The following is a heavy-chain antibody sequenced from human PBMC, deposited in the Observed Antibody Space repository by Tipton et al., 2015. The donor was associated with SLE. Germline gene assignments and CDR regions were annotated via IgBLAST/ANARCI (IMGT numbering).Heavy chain of an antibody. V-gene: IGHV4-31*03. CDR2: IFYSGST. CDR1: GDSIISGAYY. CDR3: AGPIRQDGFDI. J-gene: IGHJ3*02. Sequence: TLSLTCTVSGDSIISGAYYWSWVRQHPGRGLEWLAYIFYSGSTYYNPSLKSRLNISVDRSNNQFSLKLTSVTAADTAVYYCAGPIRQDGFDIWGQGTMVTVSS. D-gene: IGHD2-21*01.